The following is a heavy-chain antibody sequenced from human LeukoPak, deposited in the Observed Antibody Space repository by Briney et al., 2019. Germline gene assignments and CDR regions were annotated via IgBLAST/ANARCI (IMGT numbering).Heavy chain of an antibody. J-gene: IGHJ4*02. Sequence: GASVKVSCKASGYTFTSYGISWVRQAPGQGLEWMGWISAYNGNANYAQKLQGRVTMTTDTSTSTAYMELRSLRSDDTAVYYCARVYYDFWSGYYTSFDYWGQGTLVTVSS. CDR1: GYTFTSYG. CDR3: ARVYYDFWSGYYTSFDY. CDR2: ISAYNGNA. D-gene: IGHD3-3*01. V-gene: IGHV1-18*01.